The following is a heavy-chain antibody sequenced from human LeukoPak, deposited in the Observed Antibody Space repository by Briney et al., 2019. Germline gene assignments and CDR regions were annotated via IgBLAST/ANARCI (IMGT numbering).Heavy chain of an antibody. CDR2: ISGSGGST. J-gene: IGHJ4*02. CDR3: AKLGPVAYCGGDCYTWDY. V-gene: IGHV3-23*01. CDR1: GFTFSSYA. Sequence: GGSLRLSCAASGFTFSSYAMSWVRQAPGKGLEWVSAISGSGGSTYYADSVKGRFTISRDNSKNTLYLHMNSLRAEDTAVYYCAKLGPVAYCGGDCYTWDYWGQGTLVTVSS. D-gene: IGHD2-21*02.